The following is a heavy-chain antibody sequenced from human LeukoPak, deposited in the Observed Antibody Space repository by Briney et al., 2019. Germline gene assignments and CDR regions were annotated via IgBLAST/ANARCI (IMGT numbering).Heavy chain of an antibody. D-gene: IGHD3-16*01. J-gene: IGHJ4*02. CDR1: GFTFSSYA. Sequence: GGSLRLSCAASGFTFSSYAMSWVRQAPGKGLEWVSAISGSGGSTYYADSVKGRFTISRDNSKNTLYLQMNSLRAEDTAIYYCASDHYHYAQPDCWGQGTLVTVSS. V-gene: IGHV3-23*01. CDR3: ASDHYHYAQPDC. CDR2: ISGSGGST.